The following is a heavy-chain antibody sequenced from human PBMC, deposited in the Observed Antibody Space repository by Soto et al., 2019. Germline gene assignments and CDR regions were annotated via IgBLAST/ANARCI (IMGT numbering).Heavy chain of an antibody. Sequence: LSLTCTVSCGSISSYYWSWIRQPPGKGLELIGYIYYSGRTNNNPSLKSRVTISVDTSKNQFSLKLSSVTAADTAVYYCARDGYSSGMDVWGQGTTVTVSS. CDR3: ARDGYSSGMDV. J-gene: IGHJ6*02. V-gene: IGHV4-59*01. D-gene: IGHD6-13*01. CDR1: CGSISSYY. CDR2: IYYSGRT.